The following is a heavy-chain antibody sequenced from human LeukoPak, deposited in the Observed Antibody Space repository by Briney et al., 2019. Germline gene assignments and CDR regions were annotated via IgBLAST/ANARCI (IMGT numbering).Heavy chain of an antibody. J-gene: IGHJ4*02. CDR2: ISYDGSNK. CDR3: AKDFGSAGTSPFDY. CDR1: GFTFSSYA. D-gene: IGHD6-19*01. V-gene: IGHV3-30-3*01. Sequence: AGGSLRLSCAASGFTFSSYAMHWVRQAPGKGLEWVAVISYDGSNKYYADSVKGRFTISRDNSKNTLYLQMNSLRAEDTALYYCAKDFGSAGTSPFDYWGQGTLVTVSS.